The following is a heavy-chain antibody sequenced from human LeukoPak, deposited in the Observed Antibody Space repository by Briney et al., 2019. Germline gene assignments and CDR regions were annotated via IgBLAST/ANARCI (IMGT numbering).Heavy chain of an antibody. J-gene: IGHJ4*02. D-gene: IGHD3-16*02. V-gene: IGHV1-69*05. Sequence: SVKVSCKASGGTFSSYAISWVRQAPGQGLEWMGGIIPIFGTANYAQKLQGRVTMTTDTSTSTAYMELRSLRSDDTAVYYCARVEGRMITFGGVIVPDYFDYWGQGTLVTVSS. CDR3: ARVEGRMITFGGVIVPDYFDY. CDR2: IIPIFGTA. CDR1: GGTFSSYA.